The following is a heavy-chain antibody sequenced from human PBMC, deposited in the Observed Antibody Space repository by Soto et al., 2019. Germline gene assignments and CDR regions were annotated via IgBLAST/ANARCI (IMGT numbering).Heavy chain of an antibody. D-gene: IGHD3-22*01. V-gene: IGHV3-23*01. CDR1: GFTFRSYT. J-gene: IGHJ4*02. Sequence: PGGSLRLSCAASGFTFRSYTMNWVRQAPGKGLEWVSAISGSGGSTYYADSVKGRFTISRDNSNNTLYLQMNSLRAEDTAVYYCAKDPTSYDSSAQFDSWGQGTLVTVSS. CDR2: ISGSGGST. CDR3: AKDPTSYDSSAQFDS.